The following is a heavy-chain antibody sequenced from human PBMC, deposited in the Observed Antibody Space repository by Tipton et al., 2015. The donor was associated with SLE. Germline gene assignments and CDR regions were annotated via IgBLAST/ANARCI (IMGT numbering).Heavy chain of an antibody. Sequence: TLSLTCAVYGGSFSGYYWSWIRQSPGKGLEWIGEINHSGSTHYSPSLKSRVTISVDTSKNQFSLKLSSVTAADTAVYYCARSGSDGRYFDYWGQGTLVTVSS. CDR1: GGSFSGYY. D-gene: IGHD3-10*01. V-gene: IGHV4-34*01. J-gene: IGHJ4*02. CDR2: INHSGST. CDR3: ARSGSDGRYFDY.